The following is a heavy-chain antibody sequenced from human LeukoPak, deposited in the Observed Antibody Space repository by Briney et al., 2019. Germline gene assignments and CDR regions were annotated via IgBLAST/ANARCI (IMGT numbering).Heavy chain of an antibody. CDR1: GYTFTDFY. Sequence: GASVKVSCKASGYTFTDFYIHWVRQAPGQGLEWMGWINPKSGATKNAQKFQGRVTMTRDTSISTAYMDLIRLTSDDTAVYYCVREREGPRDYWGQGTLVTVSS. J-gene: IGHJ4*02. CDR3: VREREGPRDY. V-gene: IGHV1-2*02. CDR2: INPKSGAT.